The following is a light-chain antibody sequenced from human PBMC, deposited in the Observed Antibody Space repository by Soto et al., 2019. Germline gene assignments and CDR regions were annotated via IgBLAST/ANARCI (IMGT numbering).Light chain of an antibody. CDR3: QQYNNWPFIT. CDR2: GAS. J-gene: IGKJ5*01. V-gene: IGKV3-15*01. CDR1: QSVRGN. Sequence: EIVMTPSPVTLSVSPGERATLSCRASQSVRGNLAWYQQRPGQSPRLLIYGASSRATGIPARFSGSGSGTEFTLSISSLQSEDFAVYYCQQYNNWPFITFGQGTRLEI.